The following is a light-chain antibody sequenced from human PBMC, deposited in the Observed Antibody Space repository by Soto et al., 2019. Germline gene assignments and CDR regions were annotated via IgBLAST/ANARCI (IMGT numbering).Light chain of an antibody. V-gene: IGKV1-5*01. Sequence: DIHMTHSPSTLSSSLVGRVTITCRASQSIDRWLAWYQQKPGKAPKLLIYEASSLQSGVPSRFSGSGSGTEFTLTISSLQPDDFATYYCLLYNNYSQTFGQGTKVDIK. J-gene: IGKJ1*01. CDR1: QSIDRW. CDR3: LLYNNYSQT. CDR2: EAS.